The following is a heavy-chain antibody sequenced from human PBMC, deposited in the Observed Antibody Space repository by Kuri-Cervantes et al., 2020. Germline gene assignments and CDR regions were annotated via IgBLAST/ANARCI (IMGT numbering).Heavy chain of an antibody. Sequence: GESLKISCAASGFTFSSYAMRWVRQAPGKGLEWVAVISYGGSNKYYADSVKGRFTISRDNSKNTLYLQMNSLRAEDTAVYYCAKVRDCSGGSCYGPRYYYGMDVWGQGTTVTVSS. V-gene: IGHV3-30-3*01. CDR1: GFTFSSYA. CDR3: AKVRDCSGGSCYGPRYYYGMDV. J-gene: IGHJ6*02. CDR2: ISYGGSNK. D-gene: IGHD2-15*01.